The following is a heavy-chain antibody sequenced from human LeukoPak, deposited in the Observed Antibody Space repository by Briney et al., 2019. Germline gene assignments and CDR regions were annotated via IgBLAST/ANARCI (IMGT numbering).Heavy chain of an antibody. V-gene: IGHV4-4*09. CDR3: ATLTTVVTAYYFDY. D-gene: IGHD4-23*01. J-gene: IGHJ4*02. CDR1: GGSISSYY. CDR2: IYHSGST. Sequence: SETLSLTCTVSGGSISSYYWSWIRQPPGKGLEWIGYIYHSGSTDYNPSIKSRVTISVDTSKSQFSLKLTSVTAADTAVYYCATLTTVVTAYYFDYWGQGTLVTVSS.